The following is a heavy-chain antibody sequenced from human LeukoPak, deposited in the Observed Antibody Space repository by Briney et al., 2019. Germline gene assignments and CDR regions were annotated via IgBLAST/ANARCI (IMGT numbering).Heavy chain of an antibody. CDR1: GFTFSSYG. D-gene: IGHD5-18*01. J-gene: IGHJ4*02. CDR3: AKGGEELWLPDDY. Sequence: GRSLRLSCAASGFTFSSYGMHWVRQAPGKGLEWVAVISYDRSNKYYADSVKGRFTISRDNSKNTLYLQMNSLRAEDTAVYYCAKGGEELWLPDDYWGQGTLVTVSS. CDR2: ISYDRSNK. V-gene: IGHV3-30*18.